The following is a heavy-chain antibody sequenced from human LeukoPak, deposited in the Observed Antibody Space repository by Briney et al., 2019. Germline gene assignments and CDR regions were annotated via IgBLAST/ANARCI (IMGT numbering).Heavy chain of an antibody. CDR3: ARAQYYLDA. V-gene: IGHV3-11*06. CDR2: ISNSSSNR. CDR1: GFTFRDYY. J-gene: IGHJ4*02. Sequence: GSLRLSCAASGFTFRDYYMSWIRQAPGKGLEWVSYISNSSSNRNYADSVKSRFTISRDNAKNSLDLQMNSLRAEDTAVYYCARAQYYLDAWGQGTLVTVSS.